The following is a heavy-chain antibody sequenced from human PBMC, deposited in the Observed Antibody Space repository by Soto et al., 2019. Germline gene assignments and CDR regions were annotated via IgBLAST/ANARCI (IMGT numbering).Heavy chain of an antibody. CDR1: GGTFSTYS. Sequence: VQLVQSGAEVRQPGSSVRVSCKASGGTFSTYSVTWVRQAPGQGLEWMGGIIPIYDSPYYAQKFLGRVSLTADTSTNTAYMVVSRRTSEDTAVYFCAGDSAEVTQVPLRDWCQGTLVLGSS. CDR2: IIPIYDSP. J-gene: IGHJ4*02. CDR3: AGDSAEVTQVPLRD. D-gene: IGHD2-21*02. V-gene: IGHV1-69*06.